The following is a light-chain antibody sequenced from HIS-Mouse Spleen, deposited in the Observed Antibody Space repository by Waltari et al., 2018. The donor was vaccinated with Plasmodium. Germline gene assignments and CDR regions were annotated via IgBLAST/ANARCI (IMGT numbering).Light chain of an antibody. Sequence: SYELTHPPSVSVSPGQTARITCSGSAFPNKYAYWYQQKSGQAPLLVIYEDSKRPPGIPERFSGSSSGTMATLTISGAQVEDEADYYCYSTDSSGNHRVFGGGTKLTVL. CDR2: EDS. CDR1: AFPNKY. V-gene: IGLV3-10*01. J-gene: IGLJ3*02. CDR3: YSTDSSGNHRV.